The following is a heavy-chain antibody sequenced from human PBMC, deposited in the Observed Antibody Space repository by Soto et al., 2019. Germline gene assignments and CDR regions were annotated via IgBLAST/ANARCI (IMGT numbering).Heavy chain of an antibody. CDR1: GYTFTSYA. CDR2: INAGNGNT. V-gene: IGHV1-3*01. D-gene: IGHD3-3*01. CDR3: ARSPDFWSGSPPIDY. Sequence: ASVKVSCKASGYTFTSYAMHWVRQAPGQRLEWMGWINAGNGNTKYSQKFQGRVTITRDTSASTAYMELSSLRSEDTAVYYCARSPDFWSGSPPIDYWGQGTLVTGSS. J-gene: IGHJ4*02.